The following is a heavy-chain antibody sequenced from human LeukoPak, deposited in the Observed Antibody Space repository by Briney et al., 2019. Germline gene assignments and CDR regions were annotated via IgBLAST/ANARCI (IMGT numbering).Heavy chain of an antibody. CDR1: GGSFSGYY. V-gene: IGHV4-34*01. D-gene: IGHD3-22*01. CDR2: INHSGST. Sequence: SETLSLTCAVYGGSFSGYYWSWIRQPPGKGLEWIGEINHSGSTNYNPSLKSRVTISVDTSKNQFSLKLSSVTAADTAVYYCARGPTRHRYYYDSSGYYYPYWGQGTLVTVSS. J-gene: IGHJ4*02. CDR3: ARGPTRHRYYYDSSGYYYPY.